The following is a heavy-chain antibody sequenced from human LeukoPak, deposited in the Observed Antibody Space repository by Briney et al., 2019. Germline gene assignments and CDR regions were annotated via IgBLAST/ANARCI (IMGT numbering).Heavy chain of an antibody. J-gene: IGHJ4*02. CDR2: ISYDGSNK. V-gene: IGHV3-30*19. Sequence: GRSLRLSCAASGFTFSSYGMHWVRQAPGKGLEWVAVISYDGSNKYYADSVKGRFTISRDNSKNTLYLQMNSLRAEDTAVYYCARDAYNWNDGRFDYWGQGTLVTVSS. CDR3: ARDAYNWNDGRFDY. D-gene: IGHD1-20*01. CDR1: GFTFSSYG.